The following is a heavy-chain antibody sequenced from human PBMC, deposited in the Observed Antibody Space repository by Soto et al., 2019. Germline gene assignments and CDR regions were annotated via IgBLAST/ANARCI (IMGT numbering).Heavy chain of an antibody. D-gene: IGHD6-6*01. Sequence: GGSLRLSCEASVFIFSSYAITWVRQAPGKGLEWVSTISGTGVNTYYADSVKGRFTVSRDSSKNTVWLQMNSLRAADSSVYYCAKDSVHNLYRTSSLEDCFGPWGQGTLVTVSS. CDR3: AKDSVHNLYRTSSLEDCFGP. CDR1: VFIFSSYA. CDR2: ISGTGVNT. V-gene: IGHV3-23*01. J-gene: IGHJ5*02.